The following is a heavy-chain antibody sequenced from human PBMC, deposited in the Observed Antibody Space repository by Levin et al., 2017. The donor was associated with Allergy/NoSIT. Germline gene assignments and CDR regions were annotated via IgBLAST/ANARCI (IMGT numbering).Heavy chain of an antibody. J-gene: IGHJ4*02. D-gene: IGHD3-10*01. CDR1: GYRFTSYW. V-gene: IGHV5-51*01. CDR2: IYPADSET. CDR3: ARFTGSAYYFDF. Sequence: KVSCKGSGYRFTSYWVGWVRQMPGQGLEWMGIIYPADSETRYSPSFQGQVTISADKSITTAYLQWSSLKASDTALYYCARFTGSAYYFDFWGQGTLVTVSS.